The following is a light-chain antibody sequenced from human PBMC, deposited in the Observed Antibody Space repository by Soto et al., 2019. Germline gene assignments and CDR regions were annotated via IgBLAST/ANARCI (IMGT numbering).Light chain of an antibody. CDR3: QQRSNWPPAVT. Sequence: EIVLTQSPDTLSLSPGERATLSCRASQSVSSSLAWYQQIPGQAPRLLIYDASNRATGIPARFSGSGSGTDFTLTISSLAPEDFAVYDCQQRSNWPPAVTFGPGTKVDI. CDR2: DAS. CDR1: QSVSSS. V-gene: IGKV3-11*01. J-gene: IGKJ3*01.